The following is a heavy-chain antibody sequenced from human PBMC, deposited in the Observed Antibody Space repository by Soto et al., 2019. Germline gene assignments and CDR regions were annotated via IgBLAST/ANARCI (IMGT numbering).Heavy chain of an antibody. CDR2: IIPVFGTA. Sequence: QVQLVQYGAEVKKAGSSVKVSCNVSGGTFSSYFINWVRQAPGQGLEWVGGIIPVFGTASYAEKFHGRVTITADEPTSTAYLELSSLRPDDTAVYYCARETPSAAASYYYYGLDVWGQGTTVTVPS. CDR3: ARETPSAAASYYYYGLDV. CDR1: GGTFSSYF. V-gene: IGHV1-69*01. J-gene: IGHJ6*02. D-gene: IGHD6-13*01.